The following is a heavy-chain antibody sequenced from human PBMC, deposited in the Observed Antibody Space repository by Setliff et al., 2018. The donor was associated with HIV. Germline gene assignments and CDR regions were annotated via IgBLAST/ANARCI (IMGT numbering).Heavy chain of an antibody. CDR1: GYTFTGYY. Sequence: GASVKVSCKASGYTFTGYYMHWVRQAPGQGLEWMGWINPNSGGTNYAQKFQGWVTMTRGTSISTAYMELSRLRSDDTAVYYCARGGILQFLEWSVDYWGQGTLVTVSS. CDR3: ARGGILQFLEWSVDY. V-gene: IGHV1-2*04. D-gene: IGHD3-3*01. CDR2: INPNSGGT. J-gene: IGHJ4*02.